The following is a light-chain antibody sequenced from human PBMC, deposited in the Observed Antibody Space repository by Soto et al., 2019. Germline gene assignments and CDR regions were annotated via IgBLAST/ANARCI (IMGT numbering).Light chain of an antibody. Sequence: EIVLTQAPGTLSLSPGERATLSCRASQSVSNNYLAWYQQKPGQAPRLLIYGASNRATGIPARFSGSGSGTEFTLTISSLQSEDFAVYYCQQYNNWPLTFGQGTRLEIK. CDR1: QSVSNN. CDR3: QQYNNWPLT. CDR2: GAS. V-gene: IGKV3D-15*01. J-gene: IGKJ5*01.